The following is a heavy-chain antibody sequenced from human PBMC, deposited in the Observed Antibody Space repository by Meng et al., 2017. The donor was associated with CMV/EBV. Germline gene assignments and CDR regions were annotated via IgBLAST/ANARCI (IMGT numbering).Heavy chain of an antibody. D-gene: IGHD3-3*02. CDR2: INPNSGGT. CDR1: GYTFTGYY. V-gene: IGHV1-2*02. J-gene: IGHJ4*02. Sequence: ASVKVSCKTSGYTFTGYYMHWVRPAPGQGLEWMGWINPNSGGTKYAQKFQGRVTMTRDTAINTAYMELSRLTSYDTAVYYCARVALNLNDYWGQGTLVTVSS. CDR3: ARVALNLNDY.